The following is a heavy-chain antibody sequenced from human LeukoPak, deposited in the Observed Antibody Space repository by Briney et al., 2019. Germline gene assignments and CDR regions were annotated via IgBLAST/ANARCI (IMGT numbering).Heavy chain of an antibody. V-gene: IGHV4-39*01. Sequence: PSETLSLTCTVSGGSISSSTYYRGWIRQPPGKGLEWIGNIYYSENTYYNPSLKSRVTVSVDTSKNQFSLRLSSVTAADTAVYYCARGHLPTYYYYMDVWGKGTTVTVS. CDR3: ARGHLPTYYYYMDV. CDR2: IYYSENT. J-gene: IGHJ6*03. CDR1: GGSISSSTYY.